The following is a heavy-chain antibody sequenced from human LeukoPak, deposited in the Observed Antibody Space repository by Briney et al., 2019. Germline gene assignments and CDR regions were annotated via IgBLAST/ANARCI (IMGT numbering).Heavy chain of an antibody. CDR3: VRDLYYRFDF. V-gene: IGHV3-30-3*01. Sequence: PGGSLRLSCAASRFIFSSYDMHWVRQAPGKGLEWVAVISYDGSNKYYADSVKGRFTVSRDNAKNTLFLQMNSPRAEDTAVYYCVRDLYYRFDFWGQGTLVTVSS. D-gene: IGHD3-10*01. J-gene: IGHJ4*02. CDR2: ISYDGSNK. CDR1: RFIFSSYD.